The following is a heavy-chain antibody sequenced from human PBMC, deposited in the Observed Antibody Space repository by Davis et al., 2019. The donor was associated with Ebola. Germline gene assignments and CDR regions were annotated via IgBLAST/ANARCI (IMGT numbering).Heavy chain of an antibody. CDR1: GGSISSGGYS. CDR2: IYHSGST. CDR3: ARGGFYGGNPSDY. Sequence: PSETLSLTCAVSGGSISSGGYSWSWIRQPPGKGLEWIGYIYHSGSTYYNPSLKSRVTISVDRSKNQFSLKLSSVTAADTAVYYCARGGFYGGNPSDYWGQGTLVTVSS. J-gene: IGHJ4*02. V-gene: IGHV4-30-2*01. D-gene: IGHD4-23*01.